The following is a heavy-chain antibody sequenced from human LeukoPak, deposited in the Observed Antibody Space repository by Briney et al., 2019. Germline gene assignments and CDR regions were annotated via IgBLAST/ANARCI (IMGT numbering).Heavy chain of an antibody. CDR3: ARADLEWYLDL. CDR1: GVIFSTYW. V-gene: IGHV3-7*01. Sequence: GGSLRLSCTASGVIFSTYWWSWIRQPPGMGLEWVGKIRQDGGKIFYVDSVKVRFTFARDNAKNSLYLQLNNLRAEDSAVYYCARADLEWYLDLWGRGTLVTVSS. J-gene: IGHJ2*01. CDR2: IRQDGGKI.